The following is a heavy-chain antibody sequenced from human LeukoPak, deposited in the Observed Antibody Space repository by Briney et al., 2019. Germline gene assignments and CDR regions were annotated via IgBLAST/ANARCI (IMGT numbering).Heavy chain of an antibody. CDR3: ATRRLPQYWRDAFDI. J-gene: IGHJ3*02. CDR2: ISGSGGNT. V-gene: IGHV3-23*01. CDR1: ACTFSSYA. D-gene: IGHD2/OR15-2a*01. Sequence: GGSLRLSCAASACTFSSYAMTWLPQAPGKPLKGVSTISGSGGNTFYADSVKGGFTISRDNPKNTLYLQMNSLRAEDTAVYHCATRRLPQYWRDAFDIWGQGTMVTVSS.